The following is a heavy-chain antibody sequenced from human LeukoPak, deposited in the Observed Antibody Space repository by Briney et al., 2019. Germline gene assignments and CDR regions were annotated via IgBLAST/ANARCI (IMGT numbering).Heavy chain of an antibody. CDR2: IYTSGST. D-gene: IGHD3-22*01. CDR1: GGSISSGSYY. CDR3: ARVAYYYDSSGYVIDY. V-gene: IGHV4-61*02. Sequence: SETLSLTCTVSGGSISSGSYYWSWIRQPAGKGLEWIGRIYTSGSTNYNPSLKSRVTISVDTSKNQFSLKLSSVTAADTAVCYCARVAYYYDSSGYVIDYWGQGTLVTVSS. J-gene: IGHJ4*02.